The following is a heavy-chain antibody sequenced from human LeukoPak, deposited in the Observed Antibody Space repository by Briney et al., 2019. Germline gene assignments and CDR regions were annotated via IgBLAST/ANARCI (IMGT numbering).Heavy chain of an antibody. J-gene: IGHJ5*02. CDR2: INHSGST. CDR3: ARGAGKRLSWFDP. Sequence: SETLSLTCAVYGGSFSGYYWSWIRKPPGKGREWIGEINHSGSTNYNPSLKSRVAISVDTSKNQFSLKLSSVTAADTAVYYCARGAGKRLSWFDPWGQGTLVTVSS. CDR1: GGSFSGYY. D-gene: IGHD6-13*01. V-gene: IGHV4-34*01.